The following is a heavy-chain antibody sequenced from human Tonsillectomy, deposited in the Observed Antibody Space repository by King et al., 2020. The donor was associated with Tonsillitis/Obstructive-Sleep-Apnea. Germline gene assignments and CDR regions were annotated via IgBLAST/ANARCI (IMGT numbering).Heavy chain of an antibody. V-gene: IGHV2-26*01. CDR1: GVSLSNATMG. Sequence: TLKESGPVLVKPTETLTLTCTVSGVSLSNATMGVSWFRQPPGKALEWLAHLFSNDEKSYSTSLKTRLTNSKDTSKSQVVLTITNMDPVDTATYYCARILVVRPYYMDVWGKGTTVTVSS. D-gene: IGHD2-2*01. CDR2: LFSNDEK. CDR3: ARILVVRPYYMDV. J-gene: IGHJ6*03.